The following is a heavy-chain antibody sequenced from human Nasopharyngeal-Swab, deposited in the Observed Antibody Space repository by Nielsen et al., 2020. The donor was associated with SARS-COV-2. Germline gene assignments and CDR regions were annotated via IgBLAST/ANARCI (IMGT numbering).Heavy chain of an antibody. D-gene: IGHD3-10*01. CDR2: ISGSGGST. CDR1: GFTSSSYA. Sequence: GGSLRLSCAASGFTSSSYAMSWVRQAPGKGLEWVSAISGSGGSTYYADSVKGRFTISRDNSKNTLYLQMNSLRAEDTAVYYCATPNYYGSGSYRKGGDAFDIWGQGTMVTVSS. CDR3: ATPNYYGSGSYRKGGDAFDI. V-gene: IGHV3-23*01. J-gene: IGHJ3*02.